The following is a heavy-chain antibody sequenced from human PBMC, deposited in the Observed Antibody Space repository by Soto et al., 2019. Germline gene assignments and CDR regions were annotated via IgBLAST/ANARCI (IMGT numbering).Heavy chain of an antibody. Sequence: EVQLAESGGGLVQPGGSLRLSCAASGFTFSDHYMDWVRQAPGKGLEWVGRSRDKVHSHTTEYAASVKGRFNISRGDSEHSLYLQMNSLKTEATAVYYCARGVVSTGYFDYWGQGTLVTVSS. CDR2: SRDKVHSHTT. D-gene: IGHD5-12*01. J-gene: IGHJ4*02. CDR3: ARGVVSTGYFDY. V-gene: IGHV3-72*01. CDR1: GFTFSDHY.